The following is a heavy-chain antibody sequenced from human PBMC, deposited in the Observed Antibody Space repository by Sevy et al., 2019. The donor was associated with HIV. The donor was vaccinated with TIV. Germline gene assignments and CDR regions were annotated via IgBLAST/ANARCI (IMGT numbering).Heavy chain of an antibody. CDR2: ISYDGSNK. D-gene: IGHD3-3*01. CDR3: AREGRAKREDRYDFWSGYRYHNWFDP. Sequence: GGSLRLSCAASGFTFSSYAMHWVRQAPGKGLEWVAVISYDGSNKYYADSVKGRFTISRDNSKNTLYLQMNSLRAEDTVEYYCAREGRAKREDRYDFWSGYRYHNWFDPWGQGTLVTVSS. J-gene: IGHJ5*02. V-gene: IGHV3-30-3*01. CDR1: GFTFSSYA.